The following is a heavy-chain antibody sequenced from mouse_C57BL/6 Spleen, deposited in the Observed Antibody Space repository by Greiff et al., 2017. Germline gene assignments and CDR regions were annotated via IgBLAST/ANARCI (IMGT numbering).Heavy chain of an antibody. CDR3: ARRGVYYDYDDYFDY. CDR1: GYTFTSYW. V-gene: IGHV1-55*01. J-gene: IGHJ2*01. D-gene: IGHD2-4*01. CDR2: IYPGSGST. Sequence: VQLQQPGAELVKPGASVKMSCKASGYTFTSYWITWVKQRPGQGLEWIGDIYPGSGSTNYNEKFKSKATLTVDTSSSTAYMQLSSLTSEDSAVYYCARRGVYYDYDDYFDYWGQGTTLTVSS.